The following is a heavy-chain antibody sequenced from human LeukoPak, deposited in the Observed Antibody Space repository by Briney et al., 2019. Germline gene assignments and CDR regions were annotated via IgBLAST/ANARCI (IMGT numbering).Heavy chain of an antibody. CDR1: GFTFSSYG. Sequence: GGSLRLSCAASGFTFSSYGMHWVRQAPGKGLEWVAVISYDGSNKYYADSVKGRFTISRDNSKNTLYLQMNNLRAEDTAVYYCAKDFYDSSGYQGGMDVWGQGTTVTVSS. D-gene: IGHD3-22*01. CDR2: ISYDGSNK. J-gene: IGHJ6*02. CDR3: AKDFYDSSGYQGGMDV. V-gene: IGHV3-30*18.